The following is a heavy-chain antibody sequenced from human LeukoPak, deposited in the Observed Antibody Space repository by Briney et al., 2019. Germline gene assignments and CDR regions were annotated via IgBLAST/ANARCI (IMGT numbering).Heavy chain of an antibody. Sequence: SETLSLTCTVSGGSISSSRYYWGWIRQPPGKGLEWIGSIYYSGRTYYNPSLKSRVTISVDTPKNQFSLKLSSVTAADTAVYSCARLKGEEFIFDYWGQGTLVTVSS. CDR2: IYYSGRT. D-gene: IGHD3-10*01. CDR3: ARLKGEEFIFDY. V-gene: IGHV4-39*01. J-gene: IGHJ4*02. CDR1: GGSISSSRYY.